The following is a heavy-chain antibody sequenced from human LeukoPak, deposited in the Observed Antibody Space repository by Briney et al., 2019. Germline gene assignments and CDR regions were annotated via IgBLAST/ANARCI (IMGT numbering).Heavy chain of an antibody. CDR1: GFTFDDYA. J-gene: IGHJ5*02. Sequence: GRSLRLSCAASGFTFDDYAMHWVRQAPGKGLEWVSGISWNSGSIGYADSVKGRFTISRDNAKNSLYLQMNSLRAEDTALYYCARVNYGSGRGNWFDPWGQGTLVTVSS. V-gene: IGHV3-9*01. CDR3: ARVNYGSGRGNWFDP. CDR2: ISWNSGSI. D-gene: IGHD3-10*01.